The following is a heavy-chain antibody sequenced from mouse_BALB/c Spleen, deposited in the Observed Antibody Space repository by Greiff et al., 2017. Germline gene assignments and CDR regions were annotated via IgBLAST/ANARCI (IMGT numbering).Heavy chain of an antibody. J-gene: IGHJ2*01. CDR1: GFAFSSYD. D-gene: IGHD1-2*01. Sequence: EVHLVESGGGLVKPGGSLKLSCAASGFAFSSYDMSWVRQTPEKRLEWVAYISSGGGSTYYPDTVKGRFTISRDNAKNTLYLQMSSLKSEDTAMYYCARQIHYSSYFDYWGQGTTLTVSS. V-gene: IGHV5-12-1*01. CDR3: ARQIHYSSYFDY. CDR2: ISSGGGST.